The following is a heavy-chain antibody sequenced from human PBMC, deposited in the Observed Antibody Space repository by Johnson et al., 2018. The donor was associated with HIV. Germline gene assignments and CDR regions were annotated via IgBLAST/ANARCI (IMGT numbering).Heavy chain of an antibody. J-gene: IGHJ3*01. V-gene: IGHV3-30*19. CDR1: GFMFSNYG. CDR2: ISYDGNNK. Sequence: QVQLVESGGGVVQPGESLRLSCAASGFMFSNYGMHWVRQAPGKGLEWVAIISYDGNNKDYADSVKGRFTISRDNSKNTLFLQINSLRTEETAVYFCAREASFAPRPETAFDVWGQGTKVTVSS. CDR3: AREASFAPRPETAFDV. D-gene: IGHD2/OR15-2a*01.